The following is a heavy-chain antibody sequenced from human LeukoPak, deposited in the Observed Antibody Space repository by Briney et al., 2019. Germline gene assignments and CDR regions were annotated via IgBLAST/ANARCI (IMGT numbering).Heavy chain of an antibody. Sequence: PGGSLRLSCVASGFTFSDYWMHWVRQVPGKGLVWVSRINTDGTITDYADSVKGRFTISRDDAKNTLYLQMNSLRDDDTAVYFCARDLAAAGNWGQGTLVTVSS. D-gene: IGHD6-13*01. V-gene: IGHV3-74*01. CDR3: ARDLAAAGN. CDR1: GFTFSDYW. CDR2: INTDGTIT. J-gene: IGHJ4*02.